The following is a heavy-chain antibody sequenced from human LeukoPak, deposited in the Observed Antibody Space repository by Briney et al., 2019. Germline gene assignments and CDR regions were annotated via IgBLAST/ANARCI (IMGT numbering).Heavy chain of an antibody. CDR1: GFTFSSYA. D-gene: IGHD4-23*01. J-gene: IGHJ6*02. CDR2: ISGSGGST. CDR3: AKSVYGGGYYYYGMDV. Sequence: GGSLRLSCAASGFTFSSYAMSWVRQAPGKGLEWVSAISGSGGSTYYADSVKGRFTISRDNSKNTLYLQMNSLRAEDTAVYYCAKSVYGGGYYYYGMDVWGQGTTVTVSS. V-gene: IGHV3-23*01.